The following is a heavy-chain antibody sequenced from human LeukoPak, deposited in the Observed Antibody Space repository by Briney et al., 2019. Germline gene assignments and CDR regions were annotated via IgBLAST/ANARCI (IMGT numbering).Heavy chain of an antibody. Sequence: GGSLRLSCAASGFTFSSYSMNWVRQAPGKGREWVSLIGSVGDSTYYADSVKGRFTISRDNSENTLSLQMNSLRVEDTAIYYCAKDIQLSTWGLGTMVTVSS. CDR3: AKDIQLST. D-gene: IGHD5-24*01. CDR2: IGSVGDST. J-gene: IGHJ3*01. V-gene: IGHV3-23*01. CDR1: GFTFSSYS.